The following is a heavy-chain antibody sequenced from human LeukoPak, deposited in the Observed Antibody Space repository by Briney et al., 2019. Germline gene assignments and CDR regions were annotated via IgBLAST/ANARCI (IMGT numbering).Heavy chain of an antibody. CDR3: ARDNSVGDIAWWFDP. CDR1: GYSFTSHY. CDR2: INPSGSGT. V-gene: IGHV1-46*01. D-gene: IGHD3-16*02. J-gene: IGHJ5*02. Sequence: GATVKVSCKASGYSFTSHYMHWVRQAPGQGLAWMGLINPSGSGTLYAQKFQGRVTMTRDMSTTTDYMELSSLRSEDTAVYYCARDNSVGDIAWWFDPWGQGTLVTVSS.